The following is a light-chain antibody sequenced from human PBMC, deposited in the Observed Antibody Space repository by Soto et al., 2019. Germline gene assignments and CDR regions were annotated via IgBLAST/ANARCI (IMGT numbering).Light chain of an antibody. V-gene: IGKV2D-29*01. CDR1: QTLLHSNGKTY. CDR3: MQCLSRPLT. CDR2: GVS. J-gene: IGKJ4*01. Sequence: DIVMTQTPLSLSVTPGQPASISCKSSQTLLHSNGKTYLYWYLQKPGQPPQLLIHGVSNRFSGVPARFIGGGSDTDFTLKISRVEAEEVGVYYCMQCLSRPLTFGGGTKVEIK.